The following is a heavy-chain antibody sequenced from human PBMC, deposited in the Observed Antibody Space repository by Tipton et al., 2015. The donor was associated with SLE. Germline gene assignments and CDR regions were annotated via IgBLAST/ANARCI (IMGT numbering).Heavy chain of an antibody. CDR3: ARETEDTGWIHSRDYIYYYYYVDV. CDR1: GGSISSVGYY. J-gene: IGHJ6*03. V-gene: IGHV4-31*11. CDR2: IYHSGST. Sequence: TLSLTCAVSGGSISSVGYYWSWIRQHPGKGLEWIGHIYHSGSTFYSPSLKSRVTISVDTSKNQFSLELSSVTAADTAVYYCARETEDTGWIHSRDYIYYYYYVDVWGQGTTVTVSS. D-gene: IGHD6-19*01.